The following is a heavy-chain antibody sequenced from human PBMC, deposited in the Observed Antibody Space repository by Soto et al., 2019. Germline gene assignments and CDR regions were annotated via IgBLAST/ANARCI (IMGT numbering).Heavy chain of an antibody. V-gene: IGHV3-30*18. CDR3: AKDSLGGWGSNWFDP. CDR2: TSYDESTK. D-gene: IGHD3-16*01. J-gene: IGHJ5*02. Sequence: QVQLVESGGGVVQPGRSLRLSCAASGFIFSNYGMHWVRQAPGKGLEWVAMTSYDESTKYYADSVTGRFTISRDNSKNTLYLQMHSLRDEDTAVYYCAKDSLGGWGSNWFDPWGQGTLVTVSS. CDR1: GFIFSNYG.